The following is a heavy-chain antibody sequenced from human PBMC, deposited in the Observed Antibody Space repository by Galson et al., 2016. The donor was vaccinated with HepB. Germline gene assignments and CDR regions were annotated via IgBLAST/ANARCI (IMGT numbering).Heavy chain of an antibody. V-gene: IGHV3-23*01. CDR3: ARGKKSRSSGYLNWFDP. D-gene: IGHD3-22*01. Sequence: SLRLSCAASGFAFDIHALIWVRQAPGKGLEWVSGISDSGRDTYYADSVKGRFTISRDNSKNTLYLQMSSLTADDTAVYYCARGKKSRSSGYLNWFDPWGQGTLVTVSS. CDR1: GFAFDIHA. J-gene: IGHJ5*02. CDR2: ISDSGRDT.